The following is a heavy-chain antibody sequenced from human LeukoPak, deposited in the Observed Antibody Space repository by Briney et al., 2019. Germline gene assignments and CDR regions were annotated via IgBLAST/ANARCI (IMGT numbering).Heavy chain of an antibody. J-gene: IGHJ3*02. CDR2: INPNSGGT. CDR3: ARDLSGELYQIDI. CDR1: GYTFTGYY. V-gene: IGHV1-2*02. D-gene: IGHD3-10*01. Sequence: ASVKVSCKASGYTFTGYYMHWVRQAPGQGLEWMGWINPNSGGTKFAQKFQGRVTMTRDTSISTAYMELKRLSSDDTAVYYCARDLSGELYQIDIWGQGTMVTVSS.